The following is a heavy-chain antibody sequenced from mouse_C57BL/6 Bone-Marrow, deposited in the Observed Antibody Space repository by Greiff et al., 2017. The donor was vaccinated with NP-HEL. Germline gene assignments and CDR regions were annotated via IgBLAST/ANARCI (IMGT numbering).Heavy chain of an antibody. J-gene: IGHJ2*01. CDR2: IDPNSGGT. D-gene: IGHD1-1*01. V-gene: IGHV1-72*01. Sequence: GLEWIGRIDPNSGGTKYNEKFKSKATLTVDKPSSTAYMQLNSLTSEDSAVYYCARYYYGSSSFDYWGQGTTLTVSS. CDR3: ARYYYGSSSFDY.